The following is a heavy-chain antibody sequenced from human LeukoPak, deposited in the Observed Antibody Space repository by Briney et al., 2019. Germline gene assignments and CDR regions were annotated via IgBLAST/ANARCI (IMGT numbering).Heavy chain of an antibody. D-gene: IGHD5-12*01. Sequence: SETLSLTCTVSGYSISSGYYWGWIRQPPGKGLEWIGSIYHSGSTYYNPSLKSRVTISVDTSKNQFSLKLSSVTAADTAVYYCARLIVVATIDWGQGTLVTVSS. CDR3: ARLIVVATID. J-gene: IGHJ4*02. CDR2: IYHSGST. V-gene: IGHV4-38-2*02. CDR1: GYSISSGYY.